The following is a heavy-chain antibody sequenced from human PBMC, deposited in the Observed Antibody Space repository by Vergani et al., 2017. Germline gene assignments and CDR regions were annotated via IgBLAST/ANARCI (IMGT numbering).Heavy chain of an antibody. CDR1: GFRVTTYY. CDR3: TRSECSGTTCYGHYFDL. D-gene: IGHD2-15*01. CDR2: IKSDGRT. Sequence: VALLESGGGLAQPGGSLRVSCSASGFRVTTYYMSWVRQAQGKGLEWVSVIKSDGRTSYAESVRGRFTISRDTSRNAVYLQMNILRVEDTGVYYCTRSECSGTTCYGHYFDLWGHGILVTVSS. V-gene: IGHV3-66*02. J-gene: IGHJ4*01.